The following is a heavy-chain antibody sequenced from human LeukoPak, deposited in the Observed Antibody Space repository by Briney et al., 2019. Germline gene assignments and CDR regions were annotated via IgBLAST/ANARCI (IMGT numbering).Heavy chain of an antibody. CDR1: GDTFYNYP. J-gene: IGHJ3*02. Sequence: ASVKVSCKASGDTFYNYPISWVRQAPGQGLEWMGHIILLFGLTHYAQNFHGRLTISADESTRTAFMELSSLRSEDTALYYCAREMESLANGFDIWGQGTMVTVSS. CDR2: IILLFGLT. CDR3: AREMESLANGFDI. V-gene: IGHV1-69*13. D-gene: IGHD3-3*01.